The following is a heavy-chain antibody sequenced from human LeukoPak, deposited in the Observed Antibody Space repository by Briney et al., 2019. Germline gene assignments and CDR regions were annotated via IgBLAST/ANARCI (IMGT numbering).Heavy chain of an antibody. D-gene: IGHD3-10*01. CDR1: GSSISRMNYY. J-gene: IGHJ4*02. Sequence: SETLSLTCTVSGSSISRMNYYWGWLRQSPRKGLEWIGSIYYSGTTYYNPSLKSRVTMTVDTSKNQLSLKLTSVTAADTAVYHCAGTTGSNSPLYFDSWGQGNLVTVSS. CDR3: AGTTGSNSPLYFDS. CDR2: IYYSGTT. V-gene: IGHV4-39*01.